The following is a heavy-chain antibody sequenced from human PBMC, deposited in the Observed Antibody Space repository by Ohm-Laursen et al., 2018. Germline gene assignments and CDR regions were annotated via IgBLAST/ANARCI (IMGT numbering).Heavy chain of an antibody. J-gene: IGHJ6*02. Sequence: SLRLSCSASGFTFDDYAMHWVRQAPGKGLEWVSYISGRDSIIYYADSVKGRFTISRDNAKNSLYLQMNSLRAEDTAVYYCARDRFMDVWGQGTTVTVSS. CDR1: GFTFDDYA. CDR2: ISGRDSII. CDR3: ARDRFMDV. V-gene: IGHV3-11*01.